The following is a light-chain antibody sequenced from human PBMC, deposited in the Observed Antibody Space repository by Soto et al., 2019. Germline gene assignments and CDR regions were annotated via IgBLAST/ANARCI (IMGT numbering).Light chain of an antibody. CDR1: QSISDW. Sequence: DFQMTQSPSTLSASVGDRFTITCRASQSISDWVAWYQQKPGEAPKLLIFDASSLKSGVPSRFTGSGSGTDFTLTISRLEPEDFAVYYCQQYGGSPPGVTFGGGTKVDIK. CDR2: DAS. V-gene: IGKV1-5*01. J-gene: IGKJ4*01. CDR3: QQYGGSPPGVT.